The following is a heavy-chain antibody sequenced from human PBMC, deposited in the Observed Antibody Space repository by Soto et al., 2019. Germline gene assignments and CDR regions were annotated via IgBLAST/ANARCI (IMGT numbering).Heavy chain of an antibody. J-gene: IGHJ4*02. V-gene: IGHV1-69*13. D-gene: IGHD6-13*01. CDR2: IIPIFGTA. CDR1: GGTFSIYA. CDR3: ARLAAAGIKQIDY. Sequence: SVKVSCKASGGTFSIYAISWVRQAPGQGLEWMGGIIPIFGTANYAQKFQGRVTITADESTSTAYMELSSLRSEDTAVYYCARLAAAGIKQIDYWGQGTLVTVSS.